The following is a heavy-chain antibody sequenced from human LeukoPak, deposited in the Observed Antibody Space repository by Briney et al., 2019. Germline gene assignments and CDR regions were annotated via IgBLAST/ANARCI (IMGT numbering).Heavy chain of an antibody. CDR1: GFTFCGSA. CDR2: IRSKTNNYAT. V-gene: IGHV3-73*01. D-gene: IGHD4-17*01. J-gene: IGHJ4*02. Sequence: GGSLRLSCAASGFTFCGSAMHWVRQASGKGLEWVGRIRSKTNNYATAYAASVKGRFTISRDDSKNTAYLQMNSLKTEDTAVYYCTRRSYSSVTRDYWGQGTLVTVSS. CDR3: TRRSYSSVTRDY.